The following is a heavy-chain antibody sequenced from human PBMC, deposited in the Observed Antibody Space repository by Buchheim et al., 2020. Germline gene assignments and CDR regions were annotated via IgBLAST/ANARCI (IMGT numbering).Heavy chain of an antibody. CDR3: AREYDFWSGYRNYYGMDV. CDR1: GFTFSSYS. Sequence: EVQLVESGGGLVQPGGSLRLSCAASGFTFSSYSMNWVRQAPGKGLEWVSYISSSSSTIYYADSVKGRFTISRENAKNSLYLQMNSLRAEDTAVYYCAREYDFWSGYRNYYGMDVWGQGTT. V-gene: IGHV3-48*01. CDR2: ISSSSSTI. J-gene: IGHJ6*02. D-gene: IGHD3-3*01.